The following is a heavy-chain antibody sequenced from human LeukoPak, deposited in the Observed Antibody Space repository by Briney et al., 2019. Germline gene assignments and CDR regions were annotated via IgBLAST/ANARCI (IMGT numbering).Heavy chain of an antibody. J-gene: IGHJ6*02. CDR3: ARPQWLARGYYYYGMDV. CDR2: IIPILGIA. Sequence: SVKVSCKASGGTFSSYAISWVRQAPGQGLEWMGRIIPILGIANYAQKFQGRVTITADKSTSTAYMELSSLRSEDTAVYYCARPQWLARGYYYYGMDVWGQGTTVTVSS. CDR1: GGTFSSYA. D-gene: IGHD6-19*01. V-gene: IGHV1-69*04.